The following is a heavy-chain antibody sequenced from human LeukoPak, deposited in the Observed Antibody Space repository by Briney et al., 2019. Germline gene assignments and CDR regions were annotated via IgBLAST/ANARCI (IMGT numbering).Heavy chain of an antibody. CDR2: ISSSSSTI. Sequence: GGSLRLSCAASGFTFSKYTMNWVRQAPGRGLEWISDISSSSSTIYFADSVKGRFTISRDNSKNTLYLQMNSLRAEDTAVYYCAKAEGGYYYYGMDVWGQGTTVTVSS. CDR1: GFTFSKYT. CDR3: AKAEGGYYYYGMDV. J-gene: IGHJ6*02. D-gene: IGHD1-14*01. V-gene: IGHV3-48*01.